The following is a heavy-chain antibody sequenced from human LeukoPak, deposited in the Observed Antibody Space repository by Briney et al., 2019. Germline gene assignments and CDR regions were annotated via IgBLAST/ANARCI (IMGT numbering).Heavy chain of an antibody. V-gene: IGHV4-4*02. D-gene: IGHD3-22*01. CDR2: IYYSGST. CDR1: GGSISSSNW. Sequence: SGTLSLTCAVSGGSISSSNWWSWVRQPPGKGLEWIGYIYYSGSTYYNPSLKSRVTISVDTSKNQFSLKLSSVTAADTAVYYCARGSSGYYYWGQGTLVTVSS. J-gene: IGHJ4*02. CDR3: ARGSSGYYY.